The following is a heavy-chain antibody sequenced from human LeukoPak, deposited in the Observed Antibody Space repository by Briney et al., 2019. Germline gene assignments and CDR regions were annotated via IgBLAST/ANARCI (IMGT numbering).Heavy chain of an antibody. CDR2: ISGYNVNT. Sequence: ASVTVSCKASGYTFTSYGINWVRQAPGQGLEWMGWISGYNVNTNYAQKVQGRVTMTTDTSTSTAYMELRSLSSDDTAVYYCARGHYYGAFDIWGQGTMVTVSS. D-gene: IGHD3-16*01. V-gene: IGHV1-18*01. J-gene: IGHJ3*02. CDR1: GYTFTSYG. CDR3: ARGHYYGAFDI.